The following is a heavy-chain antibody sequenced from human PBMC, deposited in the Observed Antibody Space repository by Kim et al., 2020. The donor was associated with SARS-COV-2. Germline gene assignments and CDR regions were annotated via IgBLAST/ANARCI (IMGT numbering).Heavy chain of an antibody. D-gene: IGHD3-10*01. J-gene: IGHJ4*02. Sequence: ASVKVSCKASGYTFTSYGISWVRQAPGQGLEWMGWISAYNGNTNYAQKLQGRVTMTTDTSTSTAYMELRSLRSDDTAVYYCARGESITMVRGGSFDYWGQGTLVTVSS. CDR1: GYTFTSYG. CDR2: ISAYNGNT. V-gene: IGHV1-18*04. CDR3: ARGESITMVRGGSFDY.